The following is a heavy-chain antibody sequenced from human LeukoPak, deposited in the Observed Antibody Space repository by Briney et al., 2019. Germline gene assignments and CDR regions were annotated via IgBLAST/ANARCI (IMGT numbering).Heavy chain of an antibody. CDR3: AGGKYYGLGTRPGYLGY. Sequence: PGGSLRLSCAASAFSVNNNYVDWVRQAPGKGLEWVSCMDNFGIKRYADTVQGRFTVSRDSARDMVFLQMNSLRVEDTAVYYCAGGKYYGLGTRPGYLGYWGLGTMVTVSS. D-gene: IGHD3-10*01. CDR2: MDNFGIK. J-gene: IGHJ4*02. V-gene: IGHV3-53*01. CDR1: AFSVNNNY.